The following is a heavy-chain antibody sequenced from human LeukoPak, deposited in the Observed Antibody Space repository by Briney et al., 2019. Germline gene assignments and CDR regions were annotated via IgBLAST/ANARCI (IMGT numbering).Heavy chain of an antibody. CDR2: IYDSGSP. CDR1: GGSISTYY. CDR3: ARDGYSSGWYDY. V-gene: IGHV4-59*01. D-gene: IGHD6-19*01. J-gene: IGHJ4*02. Sequence: SETLSLTCTVSGGSISTYYWVWLRQPPGKGLEWIGHIYDSGSPTYKSSLKSRVTISVDTSKSQFSLRLTSVTAADTAVYYCARDGYSSGWYDYWGQGTLVTVSS.